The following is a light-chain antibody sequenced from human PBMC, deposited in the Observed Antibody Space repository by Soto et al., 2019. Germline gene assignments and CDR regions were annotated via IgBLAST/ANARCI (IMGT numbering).Light chain of an antibody. J-gene: IGKJ3*01. CDR3: QQYSSSPPEFT. Sequence: EIVLTQSPGTLSVSPGERVTLSCRASQSVNSNFLAWYQQRPGQAPRLLLFGASYRATGIPDRFSGSGSGTDFTLNISRLEAEDFAVYYCQQYSSSPPEFTFGPGTRVDSK. CDR1: QSVNSNF. V-gene: IGKV3-20*01. CDR2: GAS.